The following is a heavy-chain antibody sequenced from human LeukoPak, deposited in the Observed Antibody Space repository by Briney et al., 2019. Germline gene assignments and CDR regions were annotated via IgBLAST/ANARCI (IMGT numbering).Heavy chain of an antibody. J-gene: IGHJ5*02. Sequence: SETLFLTCTVSGGSISSYYWTWIRQPPGKRLEWIGYIHYSGSTNYNPSLKSRVTISVDTSKNQFSLKLSSVTAADTAVYYCARYSNYVSGFDPWGRGTLVTVSS. CDR2: IHYSGST. V-gene: IGHV4-59*01. CDR1: GGSISSYY. CDR3: ARYSNYVSGFDP. D-gene: IGHD4-11*01.